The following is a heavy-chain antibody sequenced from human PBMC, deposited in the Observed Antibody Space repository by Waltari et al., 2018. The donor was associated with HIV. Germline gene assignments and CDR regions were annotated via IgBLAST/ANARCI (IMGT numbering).Heavy chain of an antibody. CDR1: GYTFPGYY. D-gene: IGHD3-22*01. J-gene: IGHJ6*02. V-gene: IGHV1-2*02. CDR3: ARAQYYYDSSGYYYGDYGMDV. Sequence: QVQLVQSGAEVKKPGASVKVPCQASGYTFPGYYLPWVRTAPGQGLEWMGWINPNSGGTNYAQKFQGRVTMTRDTSISTAYMELSRLRSDDTAVYYCARAQYYYDSSGYYYGDYGMDVWGQGTTVTVSS. CDR2: INPNSGGT.